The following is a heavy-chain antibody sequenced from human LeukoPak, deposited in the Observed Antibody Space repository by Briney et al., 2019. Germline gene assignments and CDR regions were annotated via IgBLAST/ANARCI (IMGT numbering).Heavy chain of an antibody. V-gene: IGHV3-23*01. CDR3: AKVALGYCSGSSCYYFDY. CDR2: ISIGAEYI. CDR1: GFTFSTYV. D-gene: IGHD2-15*01. Sequence: PGGSLRLSCAASGFTFSTYVMNWFRQAPGKGLEWVSTISIGAEYIFYADSVKGRFTISRDNSKNTLYLQMNSLRAEDTALYYCAKVALGYCSGSSCYYFDYGGQGTLVTVSS. J-gene: IGHJ4*02.